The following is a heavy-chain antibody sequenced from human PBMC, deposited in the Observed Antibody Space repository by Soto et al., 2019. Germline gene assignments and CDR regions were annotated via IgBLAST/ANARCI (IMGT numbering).Heavy chain of an antibody. Sequence: PSETLSLTCAVSGGSISSGGYSWSWIRQPPGKGLEWIGYIYHSGSTYYNPSLKSRVTISVDRSKNQFSLKLSSVTAADTAVYYCARVITMVRGVINFMDVWGQGTTVTVSS. D-gene: IGHD3-10*01. CDR1: GGSISSGGYS. J-gene: IGHJ6*02. CDR2: IYHSGST. V-gene: IGHV4-30-2*01. CDR3: ARVITMVRGVINFMDV.